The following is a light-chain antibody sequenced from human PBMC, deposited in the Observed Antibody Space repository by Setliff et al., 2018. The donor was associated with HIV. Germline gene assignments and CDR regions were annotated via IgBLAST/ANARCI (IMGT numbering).Light chain of an antibody. CDR1: SSDVGTYNF. V-gene: IGLV2-14*01. Sequence: QSALTQPASVSGSPGQSITISCTGSSSDVGTYNFVSWYQQHPGKAPKLMIYDVSNRASGVSNRFSGSKSGNTASLTISGLQAEDEADYYCSSYTTTYTYVFGTGTKVT. CDR3: SSYTTTYTYV. CDR2: DVS. J-gene: IGLJ1*01.